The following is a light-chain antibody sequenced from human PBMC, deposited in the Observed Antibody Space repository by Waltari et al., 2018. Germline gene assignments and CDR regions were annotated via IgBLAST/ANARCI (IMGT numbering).Light chain of an antibody. J-gene: IGKJ1*01. V-gene: IGKV3-20*01. Sequence: IVLTQSPGTLSLSPGERATLSCRASQSVGRSLAWYQQKPGRAPRLLIYATSNRATGIPDRFSASGSGTDFSLTISRLEPEDFALYYCQHYVRLPVTFGQGTKVEVK. CDR1: QSVGRS. CDR2: ATS. CDR3: QHYVRLPVT.